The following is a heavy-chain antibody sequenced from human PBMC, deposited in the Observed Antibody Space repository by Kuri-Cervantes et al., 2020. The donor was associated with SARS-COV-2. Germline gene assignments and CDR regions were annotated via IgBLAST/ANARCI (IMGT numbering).Heavy chain of an antibody. V-gene: IGHV4-34*01. CDR1: GFTFSSYA. CDR3: ARHLSEVVTATFGYFDV. Sequence: GSLRLSCVASGFTFSSYAMSWVRQAPGKGLEWIGEIDHSGSTSYNPSLESRVIISVDTSKKQFSLKLSSVTAADTAVYYCARHLSEVVTATFGYFDVWGRGTLVTVSS. CDR2: IDHSGST. D-gene: IGHD2-21*02. J-gene: IGHJ2*01.